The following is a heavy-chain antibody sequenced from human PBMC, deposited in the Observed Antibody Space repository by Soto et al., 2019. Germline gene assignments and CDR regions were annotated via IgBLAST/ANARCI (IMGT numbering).Heavy chain of an antibody. CDR2: ISSSSSYT. Sequence: QVQLVESGGGLVKPGGSLRLSCAASGFTFSDYYMSWIRQAPGKGLEWVSYISSSSSYTNYADSVKGRFTISRDNAKNSLYLQMNRLRAEDTAVYYCARGTLSGSYYLGYWGQGTLVTVSS. CDR3: ARGTLSGSYYLGY. V-gene: IGHV3-11*05. CDR1: GFTFSDYY. D-gene: IGHD3-10*01. J-gene: IGHJ4*02.